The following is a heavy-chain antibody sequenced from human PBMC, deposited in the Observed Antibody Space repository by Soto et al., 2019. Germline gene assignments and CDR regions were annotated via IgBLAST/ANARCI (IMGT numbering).Heavy chain of an antibody. CDR2: IYYSGST. Sequence: LRETLSLTCTVSGGSISSYYWSWIRQPPGKGLEWIGYIYYSGSTNYNPSLKSRVTISVDTSKNQFSLKLSSVTAAVTDVYYCARVSDGYNQLAYWGQGTLVHVSS. V-gene: IGHV4-59*08. CDR3: ARVSDGYNQLAY. D-gene: IGHD5-12*01. CDR1: GGSISSYY. J-gene: IGHJ4*02.